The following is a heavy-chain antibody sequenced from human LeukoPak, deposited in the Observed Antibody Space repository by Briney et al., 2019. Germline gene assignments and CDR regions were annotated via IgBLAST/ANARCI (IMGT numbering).Heavy chain of an antibody. D-gene: IGHD3-9*01. CDR1: GGTFNNFA. J-gene: IGHJ3*02. Sequence: ASVKVSCKASGGTFNNFAFSWVRQAPGQGLECMGRTIPPFSTTNYAQQFQGRLTITADESTSTVYMELSSLRSGETAMYFCARDIVDILTGSCSAAFDIWGQGTMVTVSS. CDR2: TIPPFSTT. V-gene: IGHV1-69*13. CDR3: ARDIVDILTGSCSAAFDI.